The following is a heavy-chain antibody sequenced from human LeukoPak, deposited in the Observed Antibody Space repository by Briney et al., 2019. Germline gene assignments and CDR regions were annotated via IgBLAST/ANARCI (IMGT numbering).Heavy chain of an antibody. V-gene: IGHV5-51*01. J-gene: IGHJ4*02. CDR1: GCTFTSYW. D-gene: IGHD3-10*01. Sequence: PGESLQISCKASGCTFTSYWIAWVRQMPGKGLEWMGVIYPGDSDTRYSPSLQGHVTISADKSVTTAFLQWSSLEASDTAMYYCARTYGSGSYSGYYFDYWGQGTLVTVSS. CDR3: ARTYGSGSYSGYYFDY. CDR2: IYPGDSDT.